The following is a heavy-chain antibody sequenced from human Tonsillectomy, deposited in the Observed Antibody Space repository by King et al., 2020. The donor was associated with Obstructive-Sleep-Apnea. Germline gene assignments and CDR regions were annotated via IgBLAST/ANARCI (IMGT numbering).Heavy chain of an antibody. J-gene: IGHJ2*01. CDR2: IYTSGST. CDR1: GGSISTYY. CDR3: ARSQSDYGHWYSDV. D-gene: IGHD4-17*01. V-gene: IGHV4-4*07. Sequence: QLQESGPGLVKPSETLSLTCTVSGGSISTYYWNWIRQSAGKGLEWIGRIYTSGSTNYNRSLKSRVTMSLDASKNRFSLKLSSVTAADTAVYYCARSQSDYGHWYSDVWGRGTLVSVSS.